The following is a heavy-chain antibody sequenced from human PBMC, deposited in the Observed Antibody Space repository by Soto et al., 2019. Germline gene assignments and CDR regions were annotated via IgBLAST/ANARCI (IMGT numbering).Heavy chain of an antibody. J-gene: IGHJ5*02. CDR3: ARDGGTRTRFDP. Sequence: SETLSLTCTVSGGSISSSSYYWGWIRQPPGKGLEWIGSIYYSGSTYYNPSLKSRVTISVDTSKNQFSLKLSSVTAADTAVYYCARDGGTRTRFDPWGQGTLVTVSS. CDR2: IYYSGST. CDR1: GGSISSSSYY. V-gene: IGHV4-39*02.